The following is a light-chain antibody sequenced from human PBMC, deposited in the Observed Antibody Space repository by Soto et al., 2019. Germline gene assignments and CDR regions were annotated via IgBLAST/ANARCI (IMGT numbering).Light chain of an antibody. V-gene: IGKV1-5*01. CDR1: QNIRNW. CDR3: QQYNTYST. J-gene: IGKJ5*01. Sequence: DIQMTQSPSTLSASVGDSVTITCRASQNIRNWLALYQQKPGKAPNPLIHDASSLKSGVPARFSGSGSGTEFTLTISSLQPDDFATYYCQQYNTYSTFGQGTRLEIK. CDR2: DAS.